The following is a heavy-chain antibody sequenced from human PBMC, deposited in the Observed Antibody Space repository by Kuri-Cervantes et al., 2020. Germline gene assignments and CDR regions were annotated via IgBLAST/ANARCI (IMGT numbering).Heavy chain of an antibody. CDR2: IYHSGST. CDR3: ARERTDYGGTKRRVVFDY. V-gene: IGHV4-4*02. Sequence: SETLSLTCAVSGGSISSSNWWSWVRQPPGKGLEWIGEIYHSGSTNYNPSLKSRVTISVDKSKNQFSLKLSSVTAADTAVYYCARERTDYGGTKRRVVFDYWGQGTLVTVSS. CDR1: GGSISSSNW. D-gene: IGHD4-23*01. J-gene: IGHJ4*02.